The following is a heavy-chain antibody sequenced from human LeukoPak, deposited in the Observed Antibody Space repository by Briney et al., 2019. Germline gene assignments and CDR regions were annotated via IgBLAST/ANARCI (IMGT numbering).Heavy chain of an antibody. V-gene: IGHV3-7*02. CDR2: IKEDGTEE. Sequence: GGSLRLSCAASGFTFSSSWMTWVRQAPGKGLEWVAHIKEDGTEEYYVDSVKGRFTISRDNAKNSLYLQMNSLRAEDTAVYYCARGGASSGWYQGWFDPWGQGTLVTVSS. D-gene: IGHD6-19*01. CDR3: ARGGASSGWYQGWFDP. J-gene: IGHJ5*02. CDR1: GFTFSSSW.